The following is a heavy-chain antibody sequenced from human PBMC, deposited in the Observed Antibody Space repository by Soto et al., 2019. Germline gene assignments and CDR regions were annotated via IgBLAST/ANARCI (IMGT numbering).Heavy chain of an antibody. CDR2: IYYSGST. J-gene: IGHJ5*02. CDR1: GGSISSYY. CDR3: ARNGWYHFNWFDP. Sequence: SETLSLTCTVSGGSISSYYWSWIRQPPGKGLEWIGYIYYSGSTNYNPSLKSRVTISVDTSKNQFSLKLSSVTAADTAVYYCARNGWYHFNWFDPWGQGTLVTVSS. D-gene: IGHD6-19*01. V-gene: IGHV4-59*01.